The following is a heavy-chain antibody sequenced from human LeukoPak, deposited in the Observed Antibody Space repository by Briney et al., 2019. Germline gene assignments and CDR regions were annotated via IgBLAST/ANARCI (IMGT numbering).Heavy chain of an antibody. CDR2: ISSSGSFI. CDR1: GFTFSSYS. Sequence: GGSLRLSCAASGFTFSSYSMNWVRQAPGKGLEWVSSISSSGSFIYYADSLRGRFTISRDNAKNPLYLQMNSLRAEDTAVYYCARGSCSSVSCNLDSWGQGTLVTVSS. D-gene: IGHD2-2*01. V-gene: IGHV3-21*01. CDR3: ARGSCSSVSCNLDS. J-gene: IGHJ4*02.